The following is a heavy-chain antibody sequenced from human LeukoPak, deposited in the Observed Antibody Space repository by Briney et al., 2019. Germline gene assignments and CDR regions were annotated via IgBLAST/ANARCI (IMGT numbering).Heavy chain of an antibody. V-gene: IGHV3-21*01. Sequence: GGSLRLSCAASGFIFSSYSINWVRQAPGKGLEWVSFISSSSDYIHYADSVKGRFTISRDNAKNSLYLQMNSLRAEDTAVYYCARGGRVWFDPWGQGTLVTVSS. CDR1: GFIFSSYS. J-gene: IGHJ5*02. CDR3: ARGGRVWFDP. CDR2: ISSSSDYI. D-gene: IGHD3-10*01.